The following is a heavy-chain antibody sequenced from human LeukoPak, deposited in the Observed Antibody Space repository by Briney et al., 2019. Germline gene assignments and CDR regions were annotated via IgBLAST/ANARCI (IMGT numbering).Heavy chain of an antibody. V-gene: IGHV4-39*07. CDR1: GGSISSSRYY. CDR2: IYYSGST. D-gene: IGHD5-24*01. J-gene: IGHJ3*02. CDR3: ARVHEVGATLDSFDI. Sequence: SETLSLTCTVSGGSISSSRYYWGWIRQPPGKGLEWIGSIYYSGSTYYNPSLKSRVTISVDTSKNHFSLKLSSVTAADTAVYYCARVHEVGATLDSFDIWGRGTMVTVSS.